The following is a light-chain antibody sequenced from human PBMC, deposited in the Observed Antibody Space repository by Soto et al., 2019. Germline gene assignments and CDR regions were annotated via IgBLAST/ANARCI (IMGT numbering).Light chain of an antibody. V-gene: IGLV2-8*01. CDR3: KSYAGSNTYV. Sequence: QSVLTQPPSASGSPGQSVTISCTGTSSDVGGYNYLSWYQHRPGKAPQLIIYEVTKRPSGVPNRFFGSKSGNTASLTVSGLQAADEADYFCKSYAGSNTYVFGTGTKVTVL. CDR2: EVT. CDR1: SSDVGGYNY. J-gene: IGLJ1*01.